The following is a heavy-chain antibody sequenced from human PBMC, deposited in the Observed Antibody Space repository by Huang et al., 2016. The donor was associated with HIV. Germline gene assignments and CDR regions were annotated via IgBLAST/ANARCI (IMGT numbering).Heavy chain of an antibody. V-gene: IGHV4-34*01. CDR1: GGSFSGYY. CDR3: ARERMMSWLDDHDAFDI. J-gene: IGHJ3*02. CDR2: SNHSGST. D-gene: IGHD1-1*01. Sequence: QVQLQQWGAGLLKPSGTLSLTCAVYGGSFSGYYWSWIRQSPGKGLEWIGESNHSGSTNYKPALKSRLTISVDTSKNQFSLKLSSVTAAETAVYYCARERMMSWLDDHDAFDIWGQGTMVTVSS.